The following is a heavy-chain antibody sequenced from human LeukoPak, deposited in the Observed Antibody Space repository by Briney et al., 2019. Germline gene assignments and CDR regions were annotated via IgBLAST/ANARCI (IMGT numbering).Heavy chain of an antibody. CDR3: ARDETIAVAGGPLGY. Sequence: GGSLRLSCAASGFTLSSNYMSWVRQAPGKGLEWVAVISYDGSNKYYADSAKGRFTISRDNSKNTLYLQMNSLRAEDTAVYYCARDETIAVAGGPLGYWGQGTLVTVSS. CDR2: ISYDGSNK. D-gene: IGHD6-19*01. CDR1: GFTLSSNY. J-gene: IGHJ4*02. V-gene: IGHV3-30*03.